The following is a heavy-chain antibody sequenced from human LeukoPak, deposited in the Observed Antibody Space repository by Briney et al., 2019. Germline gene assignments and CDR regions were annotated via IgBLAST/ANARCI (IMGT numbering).Heavy chain of an antibody. CDR2: ISGSGGNT. CDR3: AKPSLIVVVTAPDY. Sequence: GGSLRLSCAASGFTFSNYAMSWVRQAPGKGLEWVSAISGSGGNTYYADSVKGRFTISRDNSKNTLYLQMNSLRAEDTAVYYCAKPSLIVVVTAPDYWGQGTLVTVSS. V-gene: IGHV3-23*01. CDR1: GFTFSNYA. J-gene: IGHJ4*02. D-gene: IGHD2-21*02.